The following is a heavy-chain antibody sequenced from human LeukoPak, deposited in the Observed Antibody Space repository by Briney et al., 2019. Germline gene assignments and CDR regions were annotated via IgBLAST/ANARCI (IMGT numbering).Heavy chain of an antibody. CDR1: GYSIINTYY. CDR3: AREGVAALDY. CDR2: IYHSGST. V-gene: IGHV4-38-2*02. D-gene: IGHD6-13*01. Sequence: SETLSLTCTVSGYSIINTYYWGWIRQPPGKGLEWIGNIYHSGSTYYNPSLKSRVTISVDTSKNQFSLKLSSVTAADTAVYYCAREGVAALDYWGQGTLVTVSS. J-gene: IGHJ4*02.